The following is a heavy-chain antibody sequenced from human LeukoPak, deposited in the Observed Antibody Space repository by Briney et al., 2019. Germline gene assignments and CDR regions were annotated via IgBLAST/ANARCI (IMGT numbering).Heavy chain of an antibody. CDR3: ARELGCSGGSSYSDGAFDI. Sequence: PSETLSLTCTVSGGSISSYYWSWIRQPPGKGLEWIGYIYYSGSTNYNPSLKSRVTISVDTSKNQFSLKLSSVTAADTAVYYCARELGCSGGSSYSDGAFDIWGQGTMVTVSS. CDR2: IYYSGST. D-gene: IGHD2-15*01. J-gene: IGHJ3*02. V-gene: IGHV4-59*01. CDR1: GGSISSYY.